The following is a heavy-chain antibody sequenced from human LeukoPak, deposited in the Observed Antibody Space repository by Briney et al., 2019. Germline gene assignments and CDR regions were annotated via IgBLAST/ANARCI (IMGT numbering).Heavy chain of an antibody. Sequence: ASVKVSCKASGGTFSSYAISWVRQAPGQGLEWMGRIIPILGIANYAQKFQGRVTITADKSTSTAYMELSSLRSEDTAVYYCARDVPRGMATTAVDYWGQGTPVTVSS. D-gene: IGHD5-24*01. CDR2: IIPILGIA. CDR1: GGTFSSYA. J-gene: IGHJ4*02. V-gene: IGHV1-69*04. CDR3: ARDVPRGMATTAVDY.